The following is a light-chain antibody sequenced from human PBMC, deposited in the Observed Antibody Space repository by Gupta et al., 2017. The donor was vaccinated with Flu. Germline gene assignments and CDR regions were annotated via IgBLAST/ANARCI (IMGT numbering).Light chain of an antibody. Sequence: GQSIDISCTGTNSGIGAYTYVSRYQQHPGKATKLMIYEISNRPSGVSTRFYGSKSANTASLTIPGLQAEDEADYYCGSYGAVGVCGGGTKVTVL. CDR2: EIS. CDR1: NSGIGAYTY. CDR3: GSYGAVGV. J-gene: IGLJ2*01. V-gene: IGLV2-14*01.